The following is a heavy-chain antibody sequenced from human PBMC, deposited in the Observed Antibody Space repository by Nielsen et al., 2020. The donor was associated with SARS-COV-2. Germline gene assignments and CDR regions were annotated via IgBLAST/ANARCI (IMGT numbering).Heavy chain of an antibody. CDR2: ISSSSSYT. J-gene: IGHJ5*02. CDR3: ARQLLA. D-gene: IGHD5-24*01. V-gene: IGHV3-11*06. CDR1: GFTFSDSY. Sequence: GESLKISCAASGFTFSDSYMSWIRQAPGKGLEWISYISSSSSYTNYADSLKGRFTISRDNAENSLYLQMTSLRAEDTAVYYCARQLLAWGQGTLVTVSS.